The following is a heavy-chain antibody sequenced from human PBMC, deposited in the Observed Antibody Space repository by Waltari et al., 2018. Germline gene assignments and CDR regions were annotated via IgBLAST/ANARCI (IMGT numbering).Heavy chain of an antibody. CDR1: GGSFSGYY. J-gene: IGHJ6*03. V-gene: IGHV4-34*01. D-gene: IGHD6-19*01. CDR2: INHIGST. Sequence: QVQLQQWGAGLLKPSETLSRTCAVYGGSFSGYYWSWIRQPPGQGLEWIGEINHIGSTNYNPSLKSRGTISVDTSKNQFSLKLSSVTAADTAVYYCARGYSSGWYGVEGYYYYYYMDVWGKGTTVTVSS. CDR3: ARGYSSGWYGVEGYYYYYYMDV.